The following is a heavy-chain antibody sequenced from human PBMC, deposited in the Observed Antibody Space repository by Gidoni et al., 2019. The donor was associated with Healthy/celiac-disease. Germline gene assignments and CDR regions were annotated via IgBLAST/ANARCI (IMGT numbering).Heavy chain of an antibody. CDR1: GGNFSSYA. CDR3: ARETYYDILTGQNFDY. Sequence: QVQLVQYGAEVKKPWPSVEVSCKASGGNFSSYAIRWVRQAPGQGLEWMGRIIPVLGIANYAHKFQGRVTITADKSTSTSFMELSSLRSEDSAVYYCARETYYDILTGQNFDYWGQGTLVAVSS. D-gene: IGHD3-9*01. CDR2: IIPVLGIA. J-gene: IGHJ4*02. V-gene: IGHV1-69*09.